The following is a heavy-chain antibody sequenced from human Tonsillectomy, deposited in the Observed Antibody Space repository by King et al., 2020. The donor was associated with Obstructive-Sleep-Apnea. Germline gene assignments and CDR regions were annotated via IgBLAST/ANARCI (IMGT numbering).Heavy chain of an antibody. Sequence: QLVQSGGGLVKPGGSLRLSCAASGFTFSNAWMCWVRPAAGKGLGWVGRIKSKTDGGATDYAAPVKGRFTIPREVSKNPLYLQMNSLKTEDTAVYYCTTLRHIMITFGGFHFGGQGTLVTVSS. CDR2: IKSKTDGGAT. CDR1: GFTFSNAW. CDR3: TTLRHIMITFGGFHF. D-gene: IGHD3-16*01. V-gene: IGHV3-15*01. J-gene: IGHJ4*02.